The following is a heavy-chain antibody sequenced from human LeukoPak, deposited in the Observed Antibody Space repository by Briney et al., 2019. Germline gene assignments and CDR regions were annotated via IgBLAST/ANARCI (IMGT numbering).Heavy chain of an antibody. Sequence: EASVKVSCKASGYTFTGYYMHWVRQAPGQGLEWMGWISAYNGNTNYAQKLQGRVTMTTDTSTSTAYMELRSLRSDDTAVYYCARAWRVYCSSTSCYTDYYYGMDVWGQGTTVTVSS. D-gene: IGHD2-2*02. J-gene: IGHJ6*02. CDR1: GYTFTGYY. CDR2: ISAYNGNT. CDR3: ARAWRVYCSSTSCYTDYYYGMDV. V-gene: IGHV1-18*04.